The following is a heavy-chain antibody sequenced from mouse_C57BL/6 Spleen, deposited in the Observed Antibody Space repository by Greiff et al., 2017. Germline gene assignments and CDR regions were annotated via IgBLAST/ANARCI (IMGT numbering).Heavy chain of an antibody. V-gene: IGHV1-55*01. Sequence: VQLHQPGAELVKPGASVKMSCKASGYTFTSYWITWVKQRPGQGLEWIGDIYPGSGSTNYNEKFKSKATLTVDTSSSTAYMQLSSLTSEDSAVYYCARGEYGYDGDYWGQGTTLTVSS. CDR2: IYPGSGST. J-gene: IGHJ2*01. D-gene: IGHD2-2*01. CDR1: GYTFTSYW. CDR3: ARGEYGYDGDY.